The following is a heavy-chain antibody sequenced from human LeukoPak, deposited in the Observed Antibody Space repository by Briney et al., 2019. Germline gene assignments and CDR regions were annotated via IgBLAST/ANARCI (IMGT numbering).Heavy chain of an antibody. CDR3: ARANLDSGSLLYTQTWFDP. CDR2: IYHSGTT. CDR1: GYSISSVSS. Sequence: PSETLSLTCTLSGYSISSVSSWGWIRQPPGKGLEWIATIYHSGTTDYNPSLKSRVTISVDASKNQFSLKLKSVTAADTAVYYCARANLDSGSLLYTQTWFDPWGQGTLVTVSS. V-gene: IGHV4-38-2*02. J-gene: IGHJ5*02. D-gene: IGHD1-26*01.